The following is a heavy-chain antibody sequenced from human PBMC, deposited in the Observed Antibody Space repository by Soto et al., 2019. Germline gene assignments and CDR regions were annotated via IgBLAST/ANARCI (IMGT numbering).Heavy chain of an antibody. D-gene: IGHD3-3*01. J-gene: IGHJ6*02. Sequence: ASVKVSCKASGYTFTSYYMHWVRQAPGQGLEWMGIINPSGGSTSYAQKFQGRVTMTRDTSTSTVYMELSSLRSEDTAVYYCARERTYYDFWNGNRPGPGPHYYYGMDVWGQGTTVTVSS. CDR3: ARERTYYDFWNGNRPGPGPHYYYGMDV. CDR2: INPSGGST. V-gene: IGHV1-46*01. CDR1: GYTFTSYY.